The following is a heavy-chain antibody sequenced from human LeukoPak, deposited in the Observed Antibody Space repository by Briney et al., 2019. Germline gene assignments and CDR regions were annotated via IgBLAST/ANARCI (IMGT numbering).Heavy chain of an antibody. CDR1: GFTVSGNY. CDR3: ARVFWEKDGFIGAFDI. V-gene: IGHV3-66*01. J-gene: IGHJ3*02. Sequence: GGSLRLSCAASGFTVSGNYMSWVRQAPGKGLEWDSIIYSGDSTYYADSVEGRFTISRDNSKNTLYLQMNSLRAEDTAVYYCARVFWEKDGFIGAFDIWGQGTMVTVSS. CDR2: IYSGDST. D-gene: IGHD3-3*01.